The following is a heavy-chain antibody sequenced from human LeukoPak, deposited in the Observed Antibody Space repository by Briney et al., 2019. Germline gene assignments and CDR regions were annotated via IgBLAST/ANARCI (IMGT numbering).Heavy chain of an antibody. Sequence: SETLSLTCAVYDGSFRGYYWSWIRQPPGKGLEWIGEINHSGSTNYNPSLKSRVTISVDTSKNQFSLKLSSVTAADTAVYYCARGQTTVTTNWFDPWGQGTLVTVSS. V-gene: IGHV4-34*01. CDR1: DGSFRGYY. J-gene: IGHJ5*02. CDR2: INHSGST. D-gene: IGHD4-17*01. CDR3: ARGQTTVTTNWFDP.